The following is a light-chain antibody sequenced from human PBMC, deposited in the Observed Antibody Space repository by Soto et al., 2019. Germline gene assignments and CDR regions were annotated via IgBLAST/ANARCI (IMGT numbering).Light chain of an antibody. Sequence: EIVLTQSPCRLSLSPVSRSTLSGNASQSVSNNYLAWYQQKPGQAPRLLIHGASTRATGIPARFSGSGSGTDFTLTISSLEPEDFAVYYCKQRSNWPGTFGPGTKVGYQ. CDR3: KQRSNWPGT. V-gene: IGKV3-11*01. CDR1: QSVSNNY. CDR2: GAS. J-gene: IGKJ3*01.